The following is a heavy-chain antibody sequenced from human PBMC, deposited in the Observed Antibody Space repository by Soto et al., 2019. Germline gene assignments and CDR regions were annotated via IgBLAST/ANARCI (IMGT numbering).Heavy chain of an antibody. D-gene: IGHD3-10*01. J-gene: IGHJ4*02. Sequence: PGGSLRLSCAASGFTFSSYGMHWVRQAPGKGLEWVAVISYDGSNKYYADSVKGRFTISRDNSKNTLYLQMNSLRAEDTAVYYCAKDRPFNNGSGSYYIGYYFDYWGQGTLVTVSS. CDR2: ISYDGSNK. V-gene: IGHV3-30*18. CDR1: GFTFSSYG. CDR3: AKDRPFNNGSGSYYIGYYFDY.